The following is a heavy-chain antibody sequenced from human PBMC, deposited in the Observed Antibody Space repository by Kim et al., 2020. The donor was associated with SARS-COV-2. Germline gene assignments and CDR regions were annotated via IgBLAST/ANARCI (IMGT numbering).Heavy chain of an antibody. J-gene: IGHJ4*02. D-gene: IGHD6-13*01. Sequence: TNYAQKFQGRVTMTRDTSISTAYMELSRLRSDDTAVYYCARGPQQLENDYWGQGTLVTVSS. CDR2: T. V-gene: IGHV1-2*02. CDR3: ARGPQQLENDY.